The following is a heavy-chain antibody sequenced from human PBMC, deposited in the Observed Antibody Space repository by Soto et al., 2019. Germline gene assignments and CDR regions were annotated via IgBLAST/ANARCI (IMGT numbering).Heavy chain of an antibody. CDR2: ISPYTGNT. CDR3: VMVDNYVTPTPQDV. J-gene: IGHJ6*04. Sequence: QVQLVQSGDEVKKPGASVKVSCKASGYIFVNYGIAWVRQAPGQGLEWMGWISPYTGNTHSATKVQGRLTMTTDTSTSTAYMDLGSLPSDDTAVYYCVMVDNYVTPTPQDVWGKGTTVTVSS. D-gene: IGHD3-16*01. CDR1: GYIFVNYG. V-gene: IGHV1-18*01.